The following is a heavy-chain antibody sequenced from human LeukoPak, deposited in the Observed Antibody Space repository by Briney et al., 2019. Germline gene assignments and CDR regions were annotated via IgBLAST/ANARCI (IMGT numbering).Heavy chain of an antibody. Sequence: GGSLRLPCAASGFTFSSYAMSWVRQAPGKGLEWVSAISGSGGSTYYADSVKGRFTISRDNSKNTLYLQMNSLRAEDTAVYYCAKDLGYCSSTSCHNWFDPWGQGTLVTVSS. CDR2: ISGSGGST. CDR1: GFTFSSYA. J-gene: IGHJ5*02. D-gene: IGHD2-2*01. CDR3: AKDLGYCSSTSCHNWFDP. V-gene: IGHV3-23*01.